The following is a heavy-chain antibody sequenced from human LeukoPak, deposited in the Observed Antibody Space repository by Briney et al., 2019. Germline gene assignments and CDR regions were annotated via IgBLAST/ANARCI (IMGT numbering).Heavy chain of an antibody. CDR1: GFSFSTYT. CDR2: ISSSSSFI. D-gene: IGHD2-21*02. CDR3: ARSVAVTAIPGAFDV. Sequence: PGGSLRLSCAASGFSFSTYTMNWVRQAPGKGLEWVSSISSSSSFIYYADSVKGRLTISRDNAKNSLYVQMNSLRAEDTAVYYCARSVAVTAIPGAFDVWGQGTMVTVSS. J-gene: IGHJ3*01. V-gene: IGHV3-21*01.